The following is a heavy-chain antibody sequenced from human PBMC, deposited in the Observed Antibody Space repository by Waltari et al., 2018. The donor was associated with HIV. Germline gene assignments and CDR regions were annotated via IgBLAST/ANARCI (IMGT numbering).Heavy chain of an antibody. V-gene: IGHV4-39*07. Sequence: HLQLRESGPGLVRPSETLSPTCTVSGSPTRSGAFYWAWIRQPPGKGLEWIASLSYGGSSYYKASLRSRVTTSVLTSRNQFSLNLTSVTAADSAVYYCARAGVETAILFDTWGQGSLVTVSS. J-gene: IGHJ5*02. CDR1: GSPTRSGAFY. CDR3: ARAGVETAILFDT. D-gene: IGHD2-21*02. CDR2: LSYGGSS.